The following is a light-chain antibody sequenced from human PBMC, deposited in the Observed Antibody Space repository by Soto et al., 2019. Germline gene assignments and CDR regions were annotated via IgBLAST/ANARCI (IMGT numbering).Light chain of an antibody. J-gene: IGKJ4*01. CDR2: DAS. Sequence: DIQMTQSPSSLSASVGDRVTITCRASQSIRSDLNWYQQKPGKAPKLLIYDASNLETGVPSRFSGSGSGTDFTFTISSLQPEDIATYYCQQYDNLPLTFGGGTKVDIK. CDR3: QQYDNLPLT. CDR1: QSIRSD. V-gene: IGKV1-33*01.